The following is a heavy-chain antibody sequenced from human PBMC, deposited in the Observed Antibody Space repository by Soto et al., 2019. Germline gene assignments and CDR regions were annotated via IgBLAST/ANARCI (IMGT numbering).Heavy chain of an antibody. CDR3: ARGSGIVALPGELEDVKYDY. CDR2: INESGST. J-gene: IGHJ4*02. CDR1: GQSFSGHS. D-gene: IGHD1-1*01. V-gene: IGHV4-34*01. Sequence: QVQLQQWGAGLVKPSETLSLSCAVYGQSFSGHSWAWIXXXPXKGLEWIGEINESGSTYYNXSLKSRVTISTDTSKNQFSLKLSSVSAADTAAYFCARGSGIVALPGELEDVKYDYWGQGTLVNVSS.